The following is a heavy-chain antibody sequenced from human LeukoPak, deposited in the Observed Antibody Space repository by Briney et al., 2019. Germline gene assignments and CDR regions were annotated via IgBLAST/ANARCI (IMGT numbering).Heavy chain of an antibody. CDR1: GYTFSNYA. D-gene: IGHD6-13*01. CDR3: AREGIRIAAAGPIDY. CDR2: ISTYNGNT. Sequence: ASVKVSCKASGYTFSNYAINWVRQAPGQGLEWMGWISTYNGNTNYAQKLQDRVTMTTDTSTSTAYMELRSLRSDDTAMYYCAREGIRIAAAGPIDYWGQGTLVTVSS. J-gene: IGHJ4*02. V-gene: IGHV1-18*01.